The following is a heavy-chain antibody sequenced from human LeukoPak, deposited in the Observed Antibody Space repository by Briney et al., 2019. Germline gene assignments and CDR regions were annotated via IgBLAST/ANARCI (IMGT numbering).Heavy chain of an antibody. Sequence: PGGSLRLSCAASGFTFSSYSMNWVRQAPGKGLQWVSSIITSDNYIYYADSVKGRFTISRDNAKNSLYLQMSSLRAEATAVYYCATRGNYGSDLGDAFDIWGQGTMVTVSS. J-gene: IGHJ3*02. CDR1: GFTFSSYS. D-gene: IGHD3-10*01. V-gene: IGHV3-21*01. CDR3: ATRGNYGSDLGDAFDI. CDR2: IITSDNYI.